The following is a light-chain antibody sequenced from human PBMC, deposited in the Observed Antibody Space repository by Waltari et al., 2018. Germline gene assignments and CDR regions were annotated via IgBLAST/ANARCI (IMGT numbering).Light chain of an antibody. CDR1: TGVVGNYKF. Sequence: QAALTQPASVSGSPGQSLTTSCSRTTGVVGNYKFVSRYQKHPGKAPTLMLHSVRQRPSGVSCRCSGSRSGNTASLTISGLQAEEEADYYCCSYAGSGTYVFGGGTKVTVL. CDR3: CSYAGSGTYV. J-gene: IGLJ1*01. CDR2: SVR. V-gene: IGLV2-23*02.